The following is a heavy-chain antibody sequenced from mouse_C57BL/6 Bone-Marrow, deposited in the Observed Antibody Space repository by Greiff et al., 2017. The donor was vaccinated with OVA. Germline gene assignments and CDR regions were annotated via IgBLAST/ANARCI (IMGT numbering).Heavy chain of an antibody. V-gene: IGHV5-2*01. D-gene: IGHD1-1*01. CDR2: INSEGGSP. Sequence: EVHLVESGGGLVQPGESLKLSCESTEYEFPSPDMSWVRKTPEKRLELVAAINSEGGSPYYPDTMEIRIISSTVNTKKTLCLQMSNLRSENTALYYCARQYYGSSYVAYWGQGTLVTVSA. CDR1: EYEFPSPD. CDR3: ARQYYGSSYVAY. J-gene: IGHJ3*01.